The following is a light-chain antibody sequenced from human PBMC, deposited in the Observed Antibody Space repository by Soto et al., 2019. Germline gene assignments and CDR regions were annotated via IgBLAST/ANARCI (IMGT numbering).Light chain of an antibody. CDR2: DAS. V-gene: IGKV3-11*01. CDR1: QIVGSY. J-gene: IGKJ4*01. Sequence: EIVFTQSPATLSLYPGERATLSCRASQIVGSYLAWYQHKPGQAPRLLISDASNRATGIPARFSGSGSETDFTLTISSLEPEDSAVYYCQQRSTWPSLTSGGGTMVDIK. CDR3: QQRSTWPSLT.